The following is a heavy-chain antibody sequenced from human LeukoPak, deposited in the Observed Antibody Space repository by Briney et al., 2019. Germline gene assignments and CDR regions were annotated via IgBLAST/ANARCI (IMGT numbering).Heavy chain of an antibody. Sequence: GGSLRLSCAASGFTFSSYAMSWVRQAPGKGLEWVSAISGSGGSTYYADSVKGRFTISRDNSKNTLDLQMNSLRAEDTAVYYCARANCSGVSCYSGVDYWGQGTLVTVSS. D-gene: IGHD2-15*01. CDR1: GFTFSSYA. J-gene: IGHJ4*02. CDR3: ARANCSGVSCYSGVDY. CDR2: ISGSGGST. V-gene: IGHV3-23*01.